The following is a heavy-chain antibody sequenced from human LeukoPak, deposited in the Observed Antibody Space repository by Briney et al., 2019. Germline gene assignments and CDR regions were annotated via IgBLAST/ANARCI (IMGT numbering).Heavy chain of an antibody. D-gene: IGHD2-2*01. CDR2: INSNGDTT. CDR3: ARARGYQLLKYNWFDP. Sequence: ASVRVSCKSSGYTFTTYYMHWVRQAPGQGLEWLGIINSNGDTTRYAQNFQGRVTMTRDTSISTAYMELSRLRSDDTAVYYCARARGYQLLKYNWFDPWGQGTLVTVSS. V-gene: IGHV1-46*01. J-gene: IGHJ5*02. CDR1: GYTFTTYY.